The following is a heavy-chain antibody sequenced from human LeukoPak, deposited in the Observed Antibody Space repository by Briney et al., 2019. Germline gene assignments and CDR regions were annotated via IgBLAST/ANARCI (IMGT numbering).Heavy chain of an antibody. CDR1: GYAFTGYY. Sequence: ASVKVSCKASGYAFTGYYMHWVRQAPGQGLEWMGWINPNSGGTNYAQKFQGRVTMTRDTSISTAYMELSRLRSDDTAVYYCARISREQQLVLLGSYYYYYMDVWGKGTTVTVSS. D-gene: IGHD6-13*01. CDR2: INPNSGGT. V-gene: IGHV1-2*02. CDR3: ARISREQQLVLLGSYYYYYMDV. J-gene: IGHJ6*03.